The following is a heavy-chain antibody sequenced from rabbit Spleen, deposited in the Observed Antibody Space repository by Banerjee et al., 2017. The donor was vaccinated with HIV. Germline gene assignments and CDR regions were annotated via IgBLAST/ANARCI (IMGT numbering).Heavy chain of an antibody. CDR1: GFSFSDRDV. Sequence: QEQLEESAGGLVQPGGSLKLSCKASGFSFSDRDVMCWVRQAPGKGLEWIACINTATGKAVYASWAKGRFTISKTSSTTVTLQMTSLTVADTATYFCARDLPDAIGWNFNLWGPGTLVTVS. CDR3: ARDLPDAIGWNFNL. D-gene: IGHD1-1*01. J-gene: IGHJ4*01. CDR2: INTATGKA. V-gene: IGHV1S45*01.